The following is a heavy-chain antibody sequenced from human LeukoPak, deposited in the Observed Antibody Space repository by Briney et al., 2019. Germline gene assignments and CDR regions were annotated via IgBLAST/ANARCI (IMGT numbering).Heavy chain of an antibody. CDR1: GFTFNTYN. J-gene: IGHJ4*02. CDR3: ARGRGFVGATTQWSLF. V-gene: IGHV3-21*01. CDR2: ITSSSSYM. Sequence: PGESLRLSCVASGFTFNTYNMNWVRQAPGKGLERVSSITSSSSYMYYADSVKGRFTISRDNAKNSLYLQMNSLRAEDTAVYYCARGRGFVGATTQWSLFWGQGTLVTVSS. D-gene: IGHD1-26*01.